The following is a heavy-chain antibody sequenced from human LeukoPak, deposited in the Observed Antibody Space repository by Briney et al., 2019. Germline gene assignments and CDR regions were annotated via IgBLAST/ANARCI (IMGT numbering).Heavy chain of an antibody. CDR1: GGTFSSYA. Sequence: GASVKVSCKASGGTFSSYAISWVRQAPGQGLEWMGRIIPILGIANYAQKFQGRVTITADRSTSTAYMELSSLRSEDTAVYYCASCSGGSCYPAEYFQHWGQGTLVTVSS. J-gene: IGHJ1*01. D-gene: IGHD2-15*01. CDR3: ASCSGGSCYPAEYFQH. V-gene: IGHV1-69*04. CDR2: IIPILGIA.